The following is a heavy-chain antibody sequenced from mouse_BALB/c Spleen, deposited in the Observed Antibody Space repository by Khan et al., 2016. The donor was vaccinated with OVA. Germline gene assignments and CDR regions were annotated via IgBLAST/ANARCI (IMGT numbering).Heavy chain of an antibody. J-gene: IGHJ4*01. Sequence: VQLKQSGPGLVAPSQCLSITCTVSGFSLSRYNIHWVRQPPGKSLEWLGMIWGGGGTDYNSTLKSRLSISKDNSKSHVFFIMNSLLTDDSAMYYCAIAYYRYDGYYAMDYWGQGTSVTVSS. CDR1: GFSLSRYN. D-gene: IGHD2-14*01. CDR3: AIAYYRYDGYYAMDY. CDR2: IWGGGGT. V-gene: IGHV2-6-4*01.